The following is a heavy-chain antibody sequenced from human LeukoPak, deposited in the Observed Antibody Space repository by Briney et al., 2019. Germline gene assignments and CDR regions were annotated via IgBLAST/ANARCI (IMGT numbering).Heavy chain of an antibody. CDR3: ASSSWKKTFDY. V-gene: IGHV4-4*07. CDR1: GGSITFYY. Sequence: SETLSLTCSVSGGSITFYYWNWIRKSAGKGLEWIGRIHTSGTTNYNPSLKSRVTMSIDTSQKKFSLNLTSVTAADTAVYYCASSSWKKTFDYWGQGALVTVSS. CDR2: IHTSGTT. D-gene: IGHD1-1*01. J-gene: IGHJ4*02.